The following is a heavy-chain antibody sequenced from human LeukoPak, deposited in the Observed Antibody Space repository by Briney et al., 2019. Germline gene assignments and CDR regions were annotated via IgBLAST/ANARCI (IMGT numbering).Heavy chain of an antibody. Sequence: GGSLRLSCAASGFTFSSYTMNWVRQAPGKGLEWVSYISGSGSTIYYADSVKGRFTISRDNAKNTLYLQMNSLRAEDTAVYCCARDRGYYGSGSYLDWGQGTLVTVSS. CDR3: ARDRGYYGSGSYLD. CDR1: GFTFSSYT. J-gene: IGHJ4*02. V-gene: IGHV3-48*04. D-gene: IGHD3-10*01. CDR2: ISGSGSTI.